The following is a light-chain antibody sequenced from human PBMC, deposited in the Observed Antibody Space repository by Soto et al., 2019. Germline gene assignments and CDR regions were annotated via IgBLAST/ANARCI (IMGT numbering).Light chain of an antibody. Sequence: QSALTQPPSASGSPGQSVTISCTGTSSDVAGSDYVSWYQQHPGKAPKLIIYEVTKRPAGVPDRFSGSKSGNTAALTVSGLHADDESYYYCSSSARGDNPHVLFGGGTKLTVL. CDR3: SSSARGDNPHVL. V-gene: IGLV2-8*01. CDR1: SSDVAGSDY. CDR2: EVT. J-gene: IGLJ2*01.